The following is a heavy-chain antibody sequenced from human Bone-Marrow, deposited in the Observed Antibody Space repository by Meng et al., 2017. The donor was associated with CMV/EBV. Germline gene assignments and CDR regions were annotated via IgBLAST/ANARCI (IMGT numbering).Heavy chain of an antibody. J-gene: IGHJ4*02. CDR3: ASPRYSSSSWFYY. CDR2: VYYSTST. Sequence: SETLSLPCAVPGGSISSSIYYWGWLRQPPGKGLEWIGSVYYSTSTYYNPSLKSRVTISVDTSKNQFSLKLPSMTAADTAVYYCASPRYSSSSWFYYWGQGTPVTVSS. CDR1: GGSISSSIYY. D-gene: IGHD6-6*01. V-gene: IGHV4-39*01.